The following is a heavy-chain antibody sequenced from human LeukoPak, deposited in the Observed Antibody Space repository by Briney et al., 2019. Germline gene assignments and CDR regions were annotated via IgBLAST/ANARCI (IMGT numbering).Heavy chain of an antibody. D-gene: IGHD4-17*01. Sequence: GRSLRLSCAASGFTFSSYAMHWVRQAPGKGLEWVAVISYDGSNKYYADSVKGRFTISRDNSKNTLYLQMNSLRAEDTAVYYCARGGYGDYVFLGYWGQGTLVTVSS. CDR3: ARGGYGDYVFLGY. CDR1: GFTFSSYA. CDR2: ISYDGSNK. J-gene: IGHJ4*02. V-gene: IGHV3-30*04.